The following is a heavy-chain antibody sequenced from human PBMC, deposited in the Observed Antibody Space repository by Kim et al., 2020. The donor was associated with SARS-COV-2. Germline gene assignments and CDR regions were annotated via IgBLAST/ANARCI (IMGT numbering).Heavy chain of an antibody. CDR1: GGSISSSSYY. D-gene: IGHD2-15*01. CDR2: IYYSGST. Sequence: SETLSLTCTVSGGSISSSSYYWGWIRQPPGKGLEWIGSIYYSGSTYYNPSLKSRVTISVDTSKNQFSLKLSSVTAADTAVYYCARADSGGSWTGVFYFDYWGQGTLVTVSS. V-gene: IGHV4-39*01. J-gene: IGHJ4*02. CDR3: ARADSGGSWTGVFYFDY.